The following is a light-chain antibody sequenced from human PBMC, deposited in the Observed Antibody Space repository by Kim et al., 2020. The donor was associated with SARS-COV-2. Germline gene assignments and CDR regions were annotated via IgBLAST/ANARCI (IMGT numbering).Light chain of an antibody. CDR1: QSVRSN. CDR2: GTS. V-gene: IGKV3-15*01. CDR3: QQYDNWPPLT. J-gene: IGKJ4*01. Sequence: APGERATLSCRASQSVRSNLAWYQQKPGQAPRLLIYGTSTRATGIPSRFSGSGSGTEFTLTISSLQSEDFAVYYCQQYDNWPPLTFGGGTKVEIK.